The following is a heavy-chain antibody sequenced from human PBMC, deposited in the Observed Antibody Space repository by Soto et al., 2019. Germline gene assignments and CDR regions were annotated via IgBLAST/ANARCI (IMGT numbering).Heavy chain of an antibody. D-gene: IGHD3-22*01. Sequence: SVKVSCKASGGTFRRFGFSWVRQAPGQGLEWMGGIIPMFGTVKYAQTFQGRVTIIADESTNTAHMELSSLRSEDTAVYYCARDLXPDYYDSSGYDYPAFEYWGQGTLVTVYS. CDR1: GGTFRRFG. V-gene: IGHV1-69*13. J-gene: IGHJ4*02. CDR2: IIPMFGTV. CDR3: ARDLXPDYYDSSGYDYPAFEY.